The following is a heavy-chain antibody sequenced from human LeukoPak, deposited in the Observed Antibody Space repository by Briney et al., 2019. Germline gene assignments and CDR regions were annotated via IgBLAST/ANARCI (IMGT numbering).Heavy chain of an antibody. CDR1: GFTFSSYS. Sequence: GGSLRLSRAASGFTFSSYSMNWVRQAPGKGLEWVSYISSSSYYIYYAASVKGRFTISRDNAKNSLYLQMNSLRAEDTAVYYCARDEDYGDYEYLDLWGRGTLVTVSS. D-gene: IGHD4-17*01. CDR3: ARDEDYGDYEYLDL. J-gene: IGHJ2*01. CDR2: ISSSSYYI. V-gene: IGHV3-21*01.